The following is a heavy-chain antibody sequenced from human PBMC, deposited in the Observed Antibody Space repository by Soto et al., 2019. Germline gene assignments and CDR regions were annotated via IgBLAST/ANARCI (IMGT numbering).Heavy chain of an antibody. V-gene: IGHV5-10-1*01. J-gene: IGHJ5*02. Sequence: GESLKISCKGSGYSFTSYWISWVRQMPGKGLEWMGRIDPSDSYTNYSPSFQGHVTISADKSISTAYLQWSSLKASDTAMYYCARQAYCGGDCNWFDPWGQGTLVTVSS. CDR3: ARQAYCGGDCNWFDP. CDR1: GYSFTSYW. CDR2: IDPSDSYT. D-gene: IGHD2-21*02.